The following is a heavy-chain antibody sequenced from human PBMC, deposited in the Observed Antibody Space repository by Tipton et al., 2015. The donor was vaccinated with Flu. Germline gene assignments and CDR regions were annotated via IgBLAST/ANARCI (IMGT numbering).Heavy chain of an antibody. V-gene: IGHV3-7*01. CDR3: ATVNGYSSGRSWYFDL. Sequence: SLRLSCAGSGFSLSNYWMTWVRQAPGKGLEWVANINQDGSERYSLDSVKGRFTISRDNAKDSLYLQMNSLRAEDTAVYYCATVNGYSSGRSWYFDLWGRGTLVTVSS. J-gene: IGHJ2*01. CDR1: GFSLSNYW. CDR2: INQDGSER. D-gene: IGHD5-18*01.